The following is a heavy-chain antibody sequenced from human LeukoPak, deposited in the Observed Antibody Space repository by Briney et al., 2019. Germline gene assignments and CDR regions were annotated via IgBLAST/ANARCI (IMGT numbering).Heavy chain of an antibody. CDR1: GGSFSGYY. CDR3: ARSSTVTRGFDY. V-gene: IGHV4-34*01. CDR2: INHSGST. Sequence: SETLSLTCAVYGGSFSGYYWSWIRQPPGKGLEWIGEINHSGSTNHNPSLKSRVTISVDTSKNQFSLKLSSVTAADTAVYYCARSSTVTRGFDYWDQGTLVTVSS. J-gene: IGHJ4*02. D-gene: IGHD4-17*01.